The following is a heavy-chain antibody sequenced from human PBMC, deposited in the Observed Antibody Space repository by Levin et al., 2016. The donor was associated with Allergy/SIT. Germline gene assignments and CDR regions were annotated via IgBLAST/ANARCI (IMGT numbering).Heavy chain of an antibody. Sequence: WIRQPPGKGLEWVAVIWYDGSNKYYADSVKGRFTISRDNSKNTLYLQMNSLRAEDTAVYYCARDYYDSSGYSPTSYWGQGTLVTVSS. CDR2: IWYDGSNK. J-gene: IGHJ4*02. V-gene: IGHV3-33*01. CDR3: ARDYYDSSGYSPTSY. D-gene: IGHD3-22*01.